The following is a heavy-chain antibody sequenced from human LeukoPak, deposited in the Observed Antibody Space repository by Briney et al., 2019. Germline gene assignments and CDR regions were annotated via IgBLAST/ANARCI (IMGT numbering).Heavy chain of an antibody. CDR1: GGSISSYY. J-gene: IGHJ4*02. D-gene: IGHD6-13*01. CDR3: ARVKAAAGTATFDY. CDR2: IYTSGST. V-gene: IGHV4-4*07. Sequence: SETLSLTCTVSGGSISSYYWSWIRQPAGKGLEWIGRIYTSGSTNYNPSLKSRVTMSVDTSKNQFSLKLSSVTAADTAVYYCARVKAAAGTATFDYWGQGTLVTVSS.